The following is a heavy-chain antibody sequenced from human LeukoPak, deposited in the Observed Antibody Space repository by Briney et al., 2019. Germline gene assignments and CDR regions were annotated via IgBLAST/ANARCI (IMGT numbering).Heavy chain of an antibody. J-gene: IGHJ4*02. CDR1: GFTFSRYW. Sequence: GGSLRLSCAASGFTFSRYWMSWVRQAPGKGLEWVANIKQDGSDKYYVDSVKGRFTISRDNAKNSLPLQLNSLRAEDTAVYYCARDRSSFFFDYWGQGTLVTVSS. CDR2: IKQDGSDK. V-gene: IGHV3-7*01. D-gene: IGHD6-6*01. CDR3: ARDRSSFFFDY.